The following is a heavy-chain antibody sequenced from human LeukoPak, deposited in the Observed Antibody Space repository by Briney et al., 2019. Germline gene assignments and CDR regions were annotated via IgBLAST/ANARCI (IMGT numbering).Heavy chain of an antibody. CDR2: INSDGSSI. CDR1: GFTFSSHW. V-gene: IGHV3-74*03. Sequence: GGSLRLSCAASGFTFSSHWMHWVRQVPGKGLMWVSRINSDGSSITYADSVKGRFTISRDNAKNTLYLQMNSLRVEDMAVYYCVREGRVSGYDFDCWGQGTLVTVSS. D-gene: IGHD5-12*01. J-gene: IGHJ4*02. CDR3: VREGRVSGYDFDC.